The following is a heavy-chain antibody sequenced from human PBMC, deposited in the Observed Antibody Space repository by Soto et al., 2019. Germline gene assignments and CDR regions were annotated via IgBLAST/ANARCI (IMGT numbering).Heavy chain of an antibody. Sequence: PSETLSLTCTVSGGSISSYYWSWIRQPAGKGLEWIGRIYTSGSTNYNPSLKSRVTMSVDTSKNQFSLKLSSVTAADTAVYYCARDSPYCSGGSCSNDAFDIWGQGTMDTVSS. D-gene: IGHD2-15*01. CDR3: ARDSPYCSGGSCSNDAFDI. J-gene: IGHJ3*02. CDR2: IYTSGST. CDR1: GGSISSYY. V-gene: IGHV4-4*07.